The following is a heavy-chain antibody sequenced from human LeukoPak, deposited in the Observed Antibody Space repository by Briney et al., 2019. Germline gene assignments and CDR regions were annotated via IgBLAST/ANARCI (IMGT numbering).Heavy chain of an antibody. CDR3: ARRKDDAWSGYSTALDY. V-gene: IGHV4-39*01. CDR1: GGSISSSSYY. J-gene: IGHJ4*02. CDR2: IYYSGST. Sequence: TSETLSLTCTVSGGSISSSSYYWGWIRQPPGKGLEWIGSIYYSGSTYYNPSLKSRVTISLDTSKNQFSLKLSSVTAADAAVYYCARRKDDAWSGYSTALDYWGQGTLVTVSS. D-gene: IGHD3-3*01.